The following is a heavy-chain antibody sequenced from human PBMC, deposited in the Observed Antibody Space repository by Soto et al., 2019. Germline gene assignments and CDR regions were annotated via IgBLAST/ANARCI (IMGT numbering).Heavy chain of an antibody. CDR1: GGTFSSYA. V-gene: IGHV1-69*01. D-gene: IGHD6-6*01. J-gene: IGHJ6*02. CDR2: IIHIFGTA. CDR3: ARAGASIAARYWGDYYYGMDV. Sequence: QVQLVQSGAEVKKPGSSVKVSCKASGGTFSSYAISWVRQAPGQGLEWMGWIIHIFGTAHYAQKFQGRVTITADESTSKAYMELSSLRSEDTAVYYCARAGASIAARYWGDYYYGMDVWCQETTVTVSS.